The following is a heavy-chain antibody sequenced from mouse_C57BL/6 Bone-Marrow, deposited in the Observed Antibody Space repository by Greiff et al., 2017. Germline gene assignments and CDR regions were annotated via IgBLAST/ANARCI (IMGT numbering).Heavy chain of an antibody. V-gene: IGHV5-4*01. Sequence: DVKLVESGGGLVKPGGSLKLSCAASGFTFSSYAMSWVRQTPEKRLEWVATISDGGSYTYYPDNVKGRFTISRDNAKNNLYLQMSHLKSEDTAMYYCARDSSGYGYAMDYGGQGTSVTVSS. CDR2: ISDGGSYT. CDR3: ARDSSGYGYAMDY. CDR1: GFTFSSYA. J-gene: IGHJ4*01. D-gene: IGHD3-2*02.